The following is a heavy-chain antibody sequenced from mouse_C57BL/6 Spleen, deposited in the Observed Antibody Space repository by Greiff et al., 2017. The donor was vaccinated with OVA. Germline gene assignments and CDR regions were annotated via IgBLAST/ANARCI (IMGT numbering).Heavy chain of an antibody. J-gene: IGHJ3*01. CDR3: TRESLYYGSSGFAY. CDR1: GYTFTDYE. CDR2: IDPETGGT. D-gene: IGHD1-1*01. V-gene: IGHV1-15*01. Sequence: QVQLQQSGAELVRPGASVTLSCKASGYTFTDYEMHWVKQTPVHGLEWIGAIDPETGGTAYNQKFKGKAILTADKSSSTAYMELRSLTSEDSAVYYCTRESLYYGSSGFAYWGQGTLVTVSA.